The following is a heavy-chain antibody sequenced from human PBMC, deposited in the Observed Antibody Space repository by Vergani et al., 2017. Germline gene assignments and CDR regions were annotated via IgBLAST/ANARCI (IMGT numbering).Heavy chain of an antibody. CDR1: GFTFSSYW. CDR3: ARDGEGPNYYDSSGPFDY. V-gene: IGHV3-74*01. J-gene: IGHJ4*02. Sequence: EVQLVESGGGLVQPGGSLRLSCAASGFTFSSYWMHWVRQAPGKGLGWVSRISSDGSSTSYADSVKGRFTISRDNAKNTLSLQMNSLRAEDTAVYYCARDGEGPNYYDSSGPFDYWGQGTLVTVSS. D-gene: IGHD3-22*01. CDR2: ISSDGSST.